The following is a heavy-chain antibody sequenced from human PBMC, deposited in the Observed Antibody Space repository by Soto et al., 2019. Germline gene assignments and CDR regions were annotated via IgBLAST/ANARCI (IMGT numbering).Heavy chain of an antibody. CDR2: ISYSGST. CDR3: KTDFLPDGGNPSKVH. V-gene: IGHV4-61*01. J-gene: IGHJ4*02. Sequence: SETLSLTCTVSGVSVSSGSNYWSWIRQPPGKGLEWIGYISYSGSTNYNPSLNSRVTISVDTSKNQFSLKLSSVTAADTAVYYCKTDFLPDGGNPSKVHWGQGTLVTVSS. CDR1: GVSVSSGSNY. D-gene: IGHD1-26*01.